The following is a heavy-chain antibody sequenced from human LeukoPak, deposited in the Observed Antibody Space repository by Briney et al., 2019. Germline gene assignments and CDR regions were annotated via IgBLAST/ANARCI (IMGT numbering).Heavy chain of an antibody. CDR3: ARHKTTSLAFDI. J-gene: IGHJ3*02. Sequence: SETLSLSCSVSGVSVSSNSYHWGWIRQSPGKGLEWIGSIYNSATTYYNPSLKSRVTISVDTSKNQFSLKLSSVTAADTAVYYCARHKTTSLAFDIWGQGTMVTVSS. CDR1: GVSVSSNSYH. CDR2: IYNSATT. V-gene: IGHV4-39*01. D-gene: IGHD4-11*01.